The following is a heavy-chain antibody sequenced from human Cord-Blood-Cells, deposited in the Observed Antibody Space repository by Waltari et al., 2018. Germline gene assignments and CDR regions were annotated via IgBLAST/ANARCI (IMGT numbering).Heavy chain of an antibody. CDR3: ARREYGSGTHKADAFDI. CDR1: GGSISSSSYY. Sequence: QLQLQESGPGLVKPSETLSLTCTVSGGSISSSSYYWGWIRQPPGKGLEWIGSIYYRGSTYYTPSLKGRVTISVDTSKNQFSLKLCSVTAAYTAVYYCARREYGSGTHKADAFDIWGQGTMVTVSS. J-gene: IGHJ3*02. D-gene: IGHD3-10*01. V-gene: IGHV4-39*01. CDR2: IYYRGST.